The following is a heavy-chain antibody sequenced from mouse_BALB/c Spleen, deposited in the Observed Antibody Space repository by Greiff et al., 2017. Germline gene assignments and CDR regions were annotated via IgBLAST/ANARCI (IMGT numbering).Heavy chain of an antibody. CDR1: GYAFSSYW. V-gene: IGHV1-80*01. CDR2: IYPGDGDT. CDR3: ARSDNGYQFAY. Sequence: VKLQESGAELVRPGSSVKISCKASGYAFSSYWMNWVKQRPGQGLEWIGQIYPGDGDTNYNGKFKGKATLTADKSSSTAYMQLSSLTSEDSAVYFCARSDNGYQFAYWGQGTLVTVSA. D-gene: IGHD2-2*01. J-gene: IGHJ3*01.